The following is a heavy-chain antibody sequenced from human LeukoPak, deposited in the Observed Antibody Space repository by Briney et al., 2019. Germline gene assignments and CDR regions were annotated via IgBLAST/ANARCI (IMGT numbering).Heavy chain of an antibody. CDR3: ARVGYYDSSGYLMGDYFDY. V-gene: IGHV1-2*02. CDR2: INPNSGGT. CDR1: GYTFTGYY. Sequence: ASVKVSCKASGYTFTGYYMHWVRQAPGQGLEWMGWINPNSGGTNYAQKFQGRVTMTRDTSISTAYMELSRLRSDDTAVYYCARVGYYDSSGYLMGDYFDYWGQGTLVTVSS. J-gene: IGHJ4*02. D-gene: IGHD3-22*01.